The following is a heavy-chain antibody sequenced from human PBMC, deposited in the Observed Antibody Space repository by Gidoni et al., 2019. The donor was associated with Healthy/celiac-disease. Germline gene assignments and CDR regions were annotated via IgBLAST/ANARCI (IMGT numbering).Heavy chain of an antibody. CDR3: ARKYSGYDRYFDY. Sequence: SRVTISVDTSKNQFSLKLSSVTAADTAVYYCARKYSGYDRYFDYWGQGTLVTVSS. D-gene: IGHD5-12*01. V-gene: IGHV4-34*01. J-gene: IGHJ4*02.